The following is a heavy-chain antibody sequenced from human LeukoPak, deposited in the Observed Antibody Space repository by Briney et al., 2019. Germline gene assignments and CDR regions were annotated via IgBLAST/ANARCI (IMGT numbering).Heavy chain of an antibody. V-gene: IGHV1-18*01. CDR1: GYTFTSYG. D-gene: IGHD1-7*01. Sequence: GASVKVSCKASGYTFTSYGISWVRQAPGQGLEWMGWISAYNGNTNYAQKLQGRVTMTTDTSTSTAYMELRSLRSDDTAVYYCAREGYNWNYVRYYYYGMDVWGQGTTVTVSS. CDR2: ISAYNGNT. J-gene: IGHJ6*02. CDR3: AREGYNWNYVRYYYYGMDV.